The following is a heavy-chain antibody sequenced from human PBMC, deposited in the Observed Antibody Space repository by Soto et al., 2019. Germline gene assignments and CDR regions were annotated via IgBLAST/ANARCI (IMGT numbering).Heavy chain of an antibody. CDR3: ARVGGSYYYFDY. CDR2: IIPIFGTA. V-gene: IGHV1-69*01. Sequence: QVQLVQSGAEVRKPGSSVKVSCKASGGTFSRHAISWVRQAPGQGLEWMGGIIPIFGTANHAQKFQGRVTITADESTSTAYMELSSLRSEDTAVYYCARVGGSYYYFDYWGQGTLVTVSS. D-gene: IGHD1-26*01. J-gene: IGHJ4*02. CDR1: GGTFSRHA.